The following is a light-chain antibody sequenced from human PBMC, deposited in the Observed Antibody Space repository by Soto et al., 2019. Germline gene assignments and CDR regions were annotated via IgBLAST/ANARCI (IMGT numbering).Light chain of an antibody. J-gene: IGKJ1*01. CDR3: QQYNNWWT. V-gene: IGKV3-15*01. Sequence: EIVMTQSPATLSVSPGERATLSCRASQSVSSNLAWYQQKPGQAPRLLIYGASTRATGIPARFSGSGSGTEFTLTISSRQSEDFAVYYCQQYNNWWTFGQGTKGEIK. CDR2: GAS. CDR1: QSVSSN.